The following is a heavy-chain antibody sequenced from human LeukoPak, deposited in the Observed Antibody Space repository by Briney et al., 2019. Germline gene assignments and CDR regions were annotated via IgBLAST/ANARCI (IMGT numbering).Heavy chain of an antibody. V-gene: IGHV4-30-4*01. Sequence: SQTLSLTCTVSGGSISSGDYYWSWIRQPPGKGLEWIGYIYYSGSTYYNPSLKSRVTISVDTSKNQFSLKLSSVTAADTAVYYCARKKVRGVRNWFDPWGQGTLVTVSS. J-gene: IGHJ5*02. CDR2: IYYSGST. CDR1: GGSISSGDYY. D-gene: IGHD3-10*01. CDR3: ARKKVRGVRNWFDP.